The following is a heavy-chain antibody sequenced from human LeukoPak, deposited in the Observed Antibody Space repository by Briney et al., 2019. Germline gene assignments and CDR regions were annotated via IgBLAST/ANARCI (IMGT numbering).Heavy chain of an antibody. D-gene: IGHD3-16*01. CDR3: SRYYVGVGGRGH. J-gene: IGHJ4*02. CDR2: HSGNS. V-gene: IGHV4-61*01. CDR1: GASVSSNSYH. Sequence: PSENLSLTCTVYGASVSSNSYHWSCTRQAPGKGLELIAHSGNSDYKPTLKSRITISTDTSNNPVSINLVSLSAEDTAVYYCSRYYVGVGGRGHWGPGTLVTVSS.